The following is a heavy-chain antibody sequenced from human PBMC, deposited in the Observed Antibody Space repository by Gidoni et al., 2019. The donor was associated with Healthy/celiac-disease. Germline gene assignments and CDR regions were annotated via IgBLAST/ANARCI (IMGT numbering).Heavy chain of an antibody. CDR2: ISSSSSYI. CDR3: ASQVTFYDSSGYYFPIDY. D-gene: IGHD3-22*01. J-gene: IGHJ4*02. CDR1: GFTFSSYS. Sequence: EVQLVESGGGLVKPGGSLRLSCAASGFTFSSYSMNWVRQAPGKGLEWVSSISSSSSYIYYADSVKGRFTISRDNAKNSLYLQMNSLRAEDTAVYYCASQVTFYDSSGYYFPIDYWGQGTLVTVSS. V-gene: IGHV3-21*01.